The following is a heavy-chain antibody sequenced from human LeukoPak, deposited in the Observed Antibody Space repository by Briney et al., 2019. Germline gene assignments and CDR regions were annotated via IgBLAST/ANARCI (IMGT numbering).Heavy chain of an antibody. Sequence: GESLKISCKGSGYSFTSYWIGWVRQMPGNGLGWMGIIYPGDSDTRYSPSFQGQVTISADKSISPAYLQWSSLKASDTAMYYCARHLEAYYDSSGSNWFDPWGQGTLVTVSS. CDR2: IYPGDSDT. CDR3: ARHLEAYYDSSGSNWFDP. CDR1: GYSFTSYW. J-gene: IGHJ5*02. D-gene: IGHD3-22*01. V-gene: IGHV5-51*01.